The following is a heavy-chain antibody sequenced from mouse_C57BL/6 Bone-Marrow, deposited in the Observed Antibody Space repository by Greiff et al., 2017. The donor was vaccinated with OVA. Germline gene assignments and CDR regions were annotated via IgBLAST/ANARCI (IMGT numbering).Heavy chain of an antibody. CDR3: ARSLLGGYGSPYAMDY. CDR2: INPYNGDT. Sequence: VQLQQSGPELVKPGDSVKISCKASGYSFTGYFMNWVMQSHGKSLEWIGRINPYNGDTFYNQKFKGKATLTVDKSSSTAYMELRRLTSEDSSVYSCARSLLGGYGSPYAMDYWGQGTSVTVSS. V-gene: IGHV1-20*01. D-gene: IGHD1-1*01. J-gene: IGHJ4*01. CDR1: GYSFTGYF.